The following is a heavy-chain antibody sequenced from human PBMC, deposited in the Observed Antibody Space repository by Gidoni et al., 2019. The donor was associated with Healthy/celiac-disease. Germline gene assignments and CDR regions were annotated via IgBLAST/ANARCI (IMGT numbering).Heavy chain of an antibody. CDR3: ARTGLIVVVPAAIQRYYYYGMDV. D-gene: IGHD2-2*01. Sequence: EVQLVQSGAEVKKPGESLRISCKGSGCSFTSYWISWVRQMPGKGLEWMGRIDPSDSYTNYSPSFQGHVTISADKSISTAYLQWSSLKASDTAMYYCARTGLIVVVPAAIQRYYYYGMDVWGQGTTVTVSS. CDR1: GCSFTSYW. J-gene: IGHJ6*02. V-gene: IGHV5-10-1*03. CDR2: IDPSDSYT.